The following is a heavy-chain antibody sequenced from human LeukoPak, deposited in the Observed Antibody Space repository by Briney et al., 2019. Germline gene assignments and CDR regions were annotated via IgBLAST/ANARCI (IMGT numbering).Heavy chain of an antibody. V-gene: IGHV3-7*02. CDR2: IKQDGSEK. CDR1: GFTFSSYW. D-gene: IGHD3-10*01. J-gene: IGHJ4*02. CDR3: VGLGENY. Sequence: PGGSLRLSCAASGFTFSSYWMNWVRQAPGKGLEWVANIKQDGSEKYYVDSVKGQFTISRDNAENSVYLQMNSLRVEDTAVYYCVGLGENYWGQGTLVTVSS.